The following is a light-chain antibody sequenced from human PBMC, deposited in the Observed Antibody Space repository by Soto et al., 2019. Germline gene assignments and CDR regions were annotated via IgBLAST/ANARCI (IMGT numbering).Light chain of an antibody. J-gene: IGLJ2*01. CDR1: SSDVGGYKF. CDR2: EVG. Sequence: QSVLTQPASVSGSPGQSITISCTGTSSDVGGYKFVSWYQHHPGKAPRLMIYEVGNRPSGVSNRFSGSKSGNTASLTISGLQAEDEADYYCSSYTGTSTYVLFGGGTKVTVL. V-gene: IGLV2-14*01. CDR3: SSYTGTSTYVL.